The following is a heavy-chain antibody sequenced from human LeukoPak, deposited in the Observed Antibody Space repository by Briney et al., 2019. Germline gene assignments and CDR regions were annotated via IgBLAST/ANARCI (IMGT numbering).Heavy chain of an antibody. CDR1: GFTFSNYA. CDR2: ISGDGGST. D-gene: IGHD3-22*01. V-gene: IGHV3-23*01. CDR3: AKVPRHSSDYYFDY. Sequence: GGSLRLSCAASGFTFSNYAMSWVRQAPGKGLEWVSAISGDGGSTYYADSVKGRFTISRDNSKNTLYLQMNSLRAEDRAVYYFAKVPRHSSDYYFDYWGQGTLVTVSS. J-gene: IGHJ4*02.